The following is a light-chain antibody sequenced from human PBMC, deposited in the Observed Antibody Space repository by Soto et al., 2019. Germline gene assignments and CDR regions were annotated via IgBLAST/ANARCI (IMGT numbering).Light chain of an antibody. CDR1: QTISSW. V-gene: IGKV1-33*01. Sequence: DIQMTQSPSTLSGSVGDRVTITCRASQTISSWLAWYQQKPGRAPKLLIYDASNLEAGVPSRFRGSGSGTDFTFTISRLQPEDIATYYWQQYENLPTFGQGTRLEIK. CDR2: DAS. J-gene: IGKJ5*01. CDR3: QQYENLPT.